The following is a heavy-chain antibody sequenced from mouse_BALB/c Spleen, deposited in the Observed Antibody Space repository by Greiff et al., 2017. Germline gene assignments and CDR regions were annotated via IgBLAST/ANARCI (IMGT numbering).Heavy chain of an antibody. Sequence: EVKLMESGGGLVKPGGSLKLSCAASGFTFSSYTMSWVRQTPEKRLEWVATISSGGSYTYYPDSVKGRFTISRDNAKNTLYLQMSSLKSEDTAMYYCTRRDGNYYAMDYWGQGTSVTVSS. V-gene: IGHV5-6-4*01. CDR3: TRRDGNYYAMDY. CDR2: ISSGGSYT. CDR1: GFTFSSYT. J-gene: IGHJ4*01. D-gene: IGHD2-1*01.